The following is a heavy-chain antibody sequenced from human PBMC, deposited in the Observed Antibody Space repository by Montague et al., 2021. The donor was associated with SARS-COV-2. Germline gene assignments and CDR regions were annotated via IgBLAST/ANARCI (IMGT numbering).Heavy chain of an antibody. CDR1: GGSISSCY. CDR2: IYYSGST. D-gene: IGHD6-6*01. Sequence: SETLSLTCYVSGGSISSCYWRWIRQPPGTGLAWIGFIYYSGSTNYYHSLTSRVTISVDTSTYQFSLTLSSVTAADTAVSYCAGHRRLGLISDSSVDYWGQGPLVTASS. V-gene: IGHV4-59*08. J-gene: IGHJ4*02. CDR3: AGHRRLGLISDSSVDY.